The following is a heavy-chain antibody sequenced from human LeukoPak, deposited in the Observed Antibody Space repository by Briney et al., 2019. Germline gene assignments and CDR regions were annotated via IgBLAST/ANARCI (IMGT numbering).Heavy chain of an antibody. CDR1: GFTFSSYG. D-gene: IGHD2-2*01. CDR3: AKEFEGYCSSTSCYGYGY. J-gene: IGHJ4*02. V-gene: IGHV3-30*02. Sequence: GGSLRLSCAASGFTFSSYGMHWVRQAPGKGLERVAFIRYDGSNKYYADSVKGRLTISRDNSKNTLYLQMNSLRAEDTAVYYCAKEFEGYCSSTSCYGYGYWGQGTLVTVSS. CDR2: IRYDGSNK.